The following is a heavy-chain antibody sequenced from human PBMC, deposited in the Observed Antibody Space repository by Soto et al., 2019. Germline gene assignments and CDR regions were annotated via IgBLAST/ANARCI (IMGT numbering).Heavy chain of an antibody. V-gene: IGHV2-70*04. CDR3: ARIIVYSYGLFYFDY. D-gene: IGHD5-18*01. CDR1: GFSLSTSGMR. Sequence: SGPTLVNPTRTLTLTCTFSGFSLSTSGMRVSWTRQPPGKALEWLARIDWDDDKFYSTSLKTRPTISKDTSKNQVVLTMTNMDPVDTATYYCARIIVYSYGLFYFDYWGQGTLVTVSS. CDR2: IDWDDDK. J-gene: IGHJ4*02.